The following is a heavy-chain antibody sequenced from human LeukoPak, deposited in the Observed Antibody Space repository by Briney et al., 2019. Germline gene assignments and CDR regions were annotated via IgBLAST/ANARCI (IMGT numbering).Heavy chain of an antibody. J-gene: IGHJ4*02. V-gene: IGHV2-5*02. CDR2: IYWDDDK. CDR1: GFSLSTSGVG. CDR3: AHAKGELRYFDWFFDY. Sequence: SGPTLVKPTQTLTLTCSFSGFSLSTSGVGVGWIRQPPGKALEWLALIYWDDDKRYSPSLKSRLTITKDTSKNQVVLTKTNMDPVDTATYYCAHAKGELRYFDWFFDYWGQGTLVTVSS. D-gene: IGHD3-9*01.